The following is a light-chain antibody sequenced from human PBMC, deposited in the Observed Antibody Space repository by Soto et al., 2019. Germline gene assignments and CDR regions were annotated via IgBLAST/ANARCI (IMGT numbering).Light chain of an antibody. Sequence: DIQMTQSPSTLPASVGDRVAITFRASQSISSWLAWYQQKPGKAPKLLIYKASSLESGVPSRFSGSGSGTEFTLTISSLQPDDFATYYCQQYNSYWTFGQGTNVDI. V-gene: IGKV1-5*03. CDR1: QSISSW. CDR2: KAS. J-gene: IGKJ1*01. CDR3: QQYNSYWT.